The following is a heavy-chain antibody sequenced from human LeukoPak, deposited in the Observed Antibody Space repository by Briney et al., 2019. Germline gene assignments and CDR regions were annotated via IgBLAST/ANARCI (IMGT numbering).Heavy chain of an antibody. Sequence: SETLSLTCTVSGGSISSSSYYWGWIRQPPGKGLEWMGSINYRGSTYYNPSLKSRVTISVDTSKNQFSLKLSSVTAADTAVYYCARVYYYDSSGLDGYYYYMDVWGKGTTVTVSS. D-gene: IGHD3-22*01. J-gene: IGHJ6*03. CDR3: ARVYYYDSSGLDGYYYYMDV. V-gene: IGHV4-39*07. CDR2: INYRGST. CDR1: GGSISSSSYY.